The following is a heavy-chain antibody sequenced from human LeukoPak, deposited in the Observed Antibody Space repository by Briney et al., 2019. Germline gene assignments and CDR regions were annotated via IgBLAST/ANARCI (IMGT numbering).Heavy chain of an antibody. Sequence: ASVKVSCKAAGYTFTSYYLHWVRQAPGQGLEWMGIINPSGGSPSYAQKFQGRLTMTRDTSTSTVYMEVSSLRSEDTAVYYCARGSHYGVNSVRFAYWGQGTLVTVSS. J-gene: IGHJ4*02. CDR1: GYTFTSYY. CDR2: INPSGGSP. V-gene: IGHV1-46*01. CDR3: ARGSHYGVNSVRFAY. D-gene: IGHD4-23*01.